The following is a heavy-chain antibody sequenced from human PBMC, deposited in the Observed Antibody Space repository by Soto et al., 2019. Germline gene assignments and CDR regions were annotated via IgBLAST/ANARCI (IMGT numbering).Heavy chain of an antibody. CDR1: GFPFSSYA. D-gene: IGHD5-12*01. CDR3: VRDRGYTGYDLQY. Sequence: EVQLVESGGGLVQPGGSLRLSCAASGFPFSSYAMNWVRQAPGKGLEWVSYINSGSSTIYYADSAKGRFIISRDNAKNSLYLQMNSLRDEDTAVYFCVRDRGYTGYDLQYWGQGALVAVSS. J-gene: IGHJ4*02. CDR2: INSGSSTI. V-gene: IGHV3-48*02.